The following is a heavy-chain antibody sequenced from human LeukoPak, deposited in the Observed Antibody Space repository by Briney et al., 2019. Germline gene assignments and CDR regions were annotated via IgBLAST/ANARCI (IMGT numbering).Heavy chain of an antibody. CDR2: MNHSGST. CDR1: GGSFSGYY. V-gene: IGHV4-34*01. Sequence: PSETLSLTCAVYGGSFSGYYWSWIRQPPGKGLKWIGEMNHSGSTNYNPSLKSRVTMSVDASKNQFSLKLTSVTAADTAVYYCASSARRGFWGQGILVTVSS. CDR3: ASSARRGF. J-gene: IGHJ4*02.